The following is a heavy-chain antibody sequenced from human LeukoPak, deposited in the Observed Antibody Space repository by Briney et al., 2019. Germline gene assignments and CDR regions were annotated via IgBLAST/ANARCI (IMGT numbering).Heavy chain of an antibody. CDR2: IYIGGST. Sequence: GGSLILSCAASGFTVSSNYMSWVRQAPGKGLEWVSVIYIGGSTYYADSVKGRFTISRDISKNTLYLQMNSLRAEDTAMYYCARLGFVVPAVIFDYWGQGTLVTVSS. V-gene: IGHV3-53*01. J-gene: IGHJ4*02. CDR3: ARLGFVVPAVIFDY. CDR1: GFTVSSNY. D-gene: IGHD2-2*02.